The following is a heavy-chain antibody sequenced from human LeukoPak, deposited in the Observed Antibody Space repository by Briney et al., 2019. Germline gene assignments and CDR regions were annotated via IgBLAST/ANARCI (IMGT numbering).Heavy chain of an antibody. V-gene: IGHV4-59*01. CDR1: GGSISSYY. Sequence: PSETLSLTCTVSGGSISSYYWSWIRQPPGKGLEWTGYIYYSGSTNYNPSLKSRVTISVDTSKNQFSLKLSSVTAADTAVYYCARVGGKDWFDPWGQGTLVTVSS. CDR3: ARVGGKDWFDP. D-gene: IGHD4-23*01. J-gene: IGHJ5*02. CDR2: IYYSGST.